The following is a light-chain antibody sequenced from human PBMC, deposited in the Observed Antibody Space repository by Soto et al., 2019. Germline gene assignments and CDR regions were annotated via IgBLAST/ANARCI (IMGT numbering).Light chain of an antibody. CDR2: KAP. CDR1: QSVSTC. CDR3: EQYDTYDSYT. V-gene: IGKV1-5*03. J-gene: IGKJ2*01. Sequence: DIQMTQSPSTLSASIGDRVTITCRASQSVSTCLAWYQQKPGKAPKLLIYKAPSLESGVPSRFSGSGSGTEFTLTISSLQADDFATDHCEQYDTYDSYTFGQGAKVESK.